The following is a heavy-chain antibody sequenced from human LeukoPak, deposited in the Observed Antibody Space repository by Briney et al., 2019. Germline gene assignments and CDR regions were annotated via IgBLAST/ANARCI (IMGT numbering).Heavy chain of an antibody. CDR3: VRRGDTPSGSFDY. V-gene: IGHV3-30*04. CDR2: ISYDGSNK. J-gene: IGHJ4*02. CDR1: GFTFSSYA. Sequence: GGSLRLSCAASGFTFSSYAMHWVRQAPGKGLEWVAVISYDGSNKYYADSVKGRFTISRDNSKNTLYLQMNSLRAEDTAVYYCVRRGDTPSGSFDYWGQGTLVTVSS. D-gene: IGHD5-18*01.